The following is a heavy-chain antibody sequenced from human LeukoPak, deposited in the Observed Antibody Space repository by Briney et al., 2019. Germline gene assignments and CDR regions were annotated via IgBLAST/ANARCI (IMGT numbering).Heavy chain of an antibody. CDR1: GFTLTNHA. V-gene: IGHV3-23*01. Sequence: PGGSLRLSCTASGFTLTNHAVSWVRQAPGKGLEWVSAEGSAGGTYYADSVKGRFTISRDNSQNTLSLQLNSPRVEDTAVYYCASRTWIGAGYYAFDIWGQGTMVTVSS. D-gene: IGHD1-26*01. CDR2: EGSAGGT. J-gene: IGHJ3*02. CDR3: ASRTWIGAGYYAFDI.